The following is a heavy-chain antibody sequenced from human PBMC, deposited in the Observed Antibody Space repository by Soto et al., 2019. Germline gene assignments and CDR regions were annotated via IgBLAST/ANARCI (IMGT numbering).Heavy chain of an antibody. CDR2: INHSGST. Sequence: SETLSLTCAAYGGSFSGYYWSWIRQPPGKGLEWIGEINHSGSTNYNPSLKSRVTISVDTSKNQFSLKLSSVTAADTAVYYCARGDYDFWSGPSDYWGQGTLVTVSS. V-gene: IGHV4-34*01. CDR1: GGSFSGYY. D-gene: IGHD3-3*01. J-gene: IGHJ4*02. CDR3: ARGDYDFWSGPSDY.